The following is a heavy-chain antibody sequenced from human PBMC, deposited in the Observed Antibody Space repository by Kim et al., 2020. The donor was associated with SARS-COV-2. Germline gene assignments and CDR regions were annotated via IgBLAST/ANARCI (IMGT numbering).Heavy chain of an antibody. V-gene: IGHV3-33*01. J-gene: IGHJ4*02. CDR2: IWYDGNNK. Sequence: GGSLRLSCAASGFTFSSYGMHWVRQPPGKGLEWVAVIWYDGNNKYYADSVKGRFTISRDNSKNTLYLQMNSLRAEDTAVYYCARDPENYYFDYWGQGTLVTVSS. CDR1: GFTFSSYG. CDR3: ARDPENYYFDY.